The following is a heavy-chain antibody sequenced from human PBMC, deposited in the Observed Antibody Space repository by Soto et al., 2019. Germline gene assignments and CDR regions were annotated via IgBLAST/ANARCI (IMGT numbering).Heavy chain of an antibody. CDR3: VKDDGGYPSTAPH. CDR2: ISGSGDRT. J-gene: IGHJ4*02. V-gene: IGHV3-23*01. Sequence: EVQLLESGEALVQPGGSLRLSCAASGITISNYPMSWVRQAPGNGLDWVSGISGSGDRTYYADSAKGRFTISKDISKNSPSLQLDSLGVEYTAVYFCVKDDGGYPSTAPHWGQGTLVTVSS. CDR1: GITISNYP. D-gene: IGHD3-22*01.